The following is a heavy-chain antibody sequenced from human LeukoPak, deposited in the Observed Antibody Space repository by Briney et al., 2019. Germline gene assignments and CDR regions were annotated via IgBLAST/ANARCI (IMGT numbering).Heavy chain of an antibody. J-gene: IGHJ4*02. V-gene: IGHV3-49*04. Sequence: GGSLRLSCTASGFTFGDYAMSWVRQAPGKGQEWVGFIRGKAYGGTTEYAASVKRRFTISKDDSKSIAYLQMNSLKTEDTAVYYCTRYLGAPGDWGQGTLVTVSS. D-gene: IGHD1-1*01. CDR1: GFTFGDYA. CDR3: TRYLGAPGD. CDR2: IRGKAYGGTT.